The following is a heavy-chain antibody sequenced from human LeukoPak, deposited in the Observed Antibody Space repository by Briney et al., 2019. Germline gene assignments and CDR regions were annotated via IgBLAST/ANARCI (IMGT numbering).Heavy chain of an antibody. CDR1: GGSISSYY. CDR2: IYYSGST. CDR3: ASRSTSWSYFDY. Sequence: KPSETLSLTCTVSGGSISSYYWSWIRQAPGKGLEWIGYIYYSGSTNYNPSLKSRVTISVDTSKNQFSLKLSSVTAADTAVYYCASRSTSWSYFDYWGQGTLVTVSS. J-gene: IGHJ4*02. D-gene: IGHD2-2*01. V-gene: IGHV4-59*01.